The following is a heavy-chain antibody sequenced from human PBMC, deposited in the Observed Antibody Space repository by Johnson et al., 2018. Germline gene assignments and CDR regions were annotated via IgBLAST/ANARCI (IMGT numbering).Heavy chain of an antibody. D-gene: IGHD1/OR15-1a*01. CDR2: INPSGGST. J-gene: IGHJ3*02. CDR3: ARDSNNGGAFDI. Sequence: QVQLVQSGAEVKKPGASVKVSCKASGYTFTRYYMHWVRQAPGQGLEWMGIINPSGGSTSYEQKFQDRVTMTRDTSTSTVYRELSSLISEDTAVYYCARDSNNGGAFDIWGQGTMVTVSS. V-gene: IGHV1-46*01. CDR1: GYTFTRYY.